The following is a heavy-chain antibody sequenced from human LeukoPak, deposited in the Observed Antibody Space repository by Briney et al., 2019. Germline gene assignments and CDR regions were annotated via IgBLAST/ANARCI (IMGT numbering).Heavy chain of an antibody. CDR1: GFTLSSDW. J-gene: IGHJ4*02. V-gene: IGHV3-7*01. D-gene: IGHD2-2*01. CDR3: ARGRYSSRSGGYYFDI. Sequence: GGFLRLSCVVSGFTLSSDWMSWVRQAPGKGLEWVANIKKDGIEKYYVESVKGRFTISRDNAKNSLYLQMNSLRAEDTAVYYCARGRYSSRSGGYYFDIWGQGTLVTVSS. CDR2: IKKDGIEK.